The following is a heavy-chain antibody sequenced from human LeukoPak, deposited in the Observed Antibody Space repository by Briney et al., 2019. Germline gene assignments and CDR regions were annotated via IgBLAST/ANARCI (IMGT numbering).Heavy chain of an antibody. CDR1: GFTFSSYW. CDR3: ARVGSAVVDAFDI. V-gene: IGHV3-7*01. Sequence: GGSLRLSCAASGFTFSSYWMSWVRQAPGKGLEWVANIKQDGSEKYYVDSVKGRFTISRDNAKNSLYLQMNSLRAEDTAVYYCARVGSAVVDAFDIWGQGTMVTVSS. CDR2: IKQDGSEK. D-gene: IGHD4-23*01. J-gene: IGHJ3*02.